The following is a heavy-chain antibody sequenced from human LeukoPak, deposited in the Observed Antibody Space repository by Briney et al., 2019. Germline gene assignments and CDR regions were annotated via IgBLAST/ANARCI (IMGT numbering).Heavy chain of an antibody. CDR2: IYSSGST. V-gene: IGHV4-4*07. CDR3: ARHGCGGDCYSGDFDY. D-gene: IGHD2-21*02. CDR1: SGSISDYY. J-gene: IGHJ4*02. Sequence: SETLSLTCTVSSGSISDYYWSWIRQPAGKELEWIGRIYSSGSTNYNPSLKSRVTMSVDTSKNQFSLKLSSVTAADTAVYYCARHGCGGDCYSGDFDYWGQGALVTVSS.